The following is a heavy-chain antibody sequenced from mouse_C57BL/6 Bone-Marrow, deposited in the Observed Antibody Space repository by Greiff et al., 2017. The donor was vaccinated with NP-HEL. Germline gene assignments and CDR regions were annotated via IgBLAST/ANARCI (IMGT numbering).Heavy chain of an antibody. CDR1: GFTFSDFY. CDR3: ARDESYYDYDGAFAY. V-gene: IGHV7-1*01. Sequence: EVKLVESGGGLVQSGRSLRLSCATSGFTFSDFYMEWVRQAPGKGLEWIAASRNKANDYTTEYSASVKGRFIVSRDTYQSILYLQMNALRAEDTAIYYCARDESYYDYDGAFAYWGQGTLVTVSA. J-gene: IGHJ3*01. CDR2: SRNKANDYTT. D-gene: IGHD2-4*01.